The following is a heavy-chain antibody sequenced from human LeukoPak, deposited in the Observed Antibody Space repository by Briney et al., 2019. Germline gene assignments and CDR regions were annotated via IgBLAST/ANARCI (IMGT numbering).Heavy chain of an antibody. CDR1: GFTFSSYG. Sequence: QPAGSLRLSCAASGFTFSSYGMHWVRQAPGKRQERVEVRSYAGSNKYYADSVKGRFTISRDNSKSTLYLQMNSLRAEDTAVYYCAKAYLEESGSYGNFDYWGQGTLVTVSS. CDR2: RSYAGSNK. CDR3: AKAYLEESGSYGNFDY. D-gene: IGHD1-26*01. V-gene: IGHV3-30*18. J-gene: IGHJ4*02.